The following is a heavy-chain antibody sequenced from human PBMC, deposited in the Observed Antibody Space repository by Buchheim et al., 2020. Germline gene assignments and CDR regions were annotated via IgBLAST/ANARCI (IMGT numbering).Heavy chain of an antibody. Sequence: QVQLAESGGGVVQPGRSLRLSCAASGFTFSSYGMHWVRQAPGKGLEWVAVISYDGSNKYYADSVKGRFTISRDNTKNTLYLQMNSLRAEDTAVYYCAKDGELRYFDWLFANYGMDVWGQGTT. V-gene: IGHV3-30*18. D-gene: IGHD3-9*01. CDR2: ISYDGSNK. J-gene: IGHJ6*02. CDR1: GFTFSSYG. CDR3: AKDGELRYFDWLFANYGMDV.